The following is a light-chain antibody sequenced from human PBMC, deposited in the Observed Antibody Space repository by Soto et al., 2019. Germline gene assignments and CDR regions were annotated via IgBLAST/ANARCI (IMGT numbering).Light chain of an antibody. Sequence: IVRKNAAATLSVSPGARATISCRASQSVSSSYLAWYQQKPGQAPRLLLYGASSRATGIPDRFIGSGSGTVFALTISRLEPEDCAVYYCHQYGSSAPITFGEGTRLEIK. V-gene: IGKV3-20*01. J-gene: IGKJ5*01. CDR2: GAS. CDR1: QSVSSSY. CDR3: HQYGSSAPIT.